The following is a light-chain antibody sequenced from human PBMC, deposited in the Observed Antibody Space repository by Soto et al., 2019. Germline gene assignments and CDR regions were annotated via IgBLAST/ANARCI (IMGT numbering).Light chain of an antibody. Sequence: DIPMTQSPSTLSASVGDRVTITCRASQSISSWLAWYQQKPGKAPKLLIYDASSLESGVPSRFSGSGSGTEFTLSISSLQPDDFATYYCQQYNSYSQTFGQGTTVEIK. V-gene: IGKV1-5*01. CDR1: QSISSW. J-gene: IGKJ1*01. CDR3: QQYNSYSQT. CDR2: DAS.